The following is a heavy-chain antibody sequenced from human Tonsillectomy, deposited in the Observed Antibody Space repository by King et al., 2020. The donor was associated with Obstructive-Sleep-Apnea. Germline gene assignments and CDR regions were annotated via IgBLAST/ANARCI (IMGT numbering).Heavy chain of an antibody. CDR1: GGYITSGDYY. D-gene: IGHD3-22*01. CDR2: VYYSGRT. J-gene: IGHJ5*02. Sequence: VQLQESGPGLVKPSQTLSLTCTVSGGYITSGDYYWSWIRQPPGKGLEWIGYVYYSGRTYSNPSLKSRVTISVDTSKTQFSLKLRSVTAADTAVYYCARGNYYDSSGYYHRGEWFDPWGQGTLVTVSS. V-gene: IGHV4-30-4*01. CDR3: ARGNYYDSSGYYHRGEWFDP.